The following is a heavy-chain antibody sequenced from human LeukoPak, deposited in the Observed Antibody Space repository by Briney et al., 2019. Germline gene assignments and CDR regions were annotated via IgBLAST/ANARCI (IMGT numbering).Heavy chain of an antibody. Sequence: GGSLRLSCAASGFTFSSYSMNWVRQAPGKGLEWVSSISSSSSYIYYADSVKGRFTISRDNAKNSLYLQMSSLRAEDTAVYYCAGRAARRGADYYYGMDVWGQGTTVTVSS. CDR3: AGRAARRGADYYYGMDV. J-gene: IGHJ6*02. CDR1: GFTFSSYS. V-gene: IGHV3-21*01. D-gene: IGHD6-6*01. CDR2: ISSSSSYI.